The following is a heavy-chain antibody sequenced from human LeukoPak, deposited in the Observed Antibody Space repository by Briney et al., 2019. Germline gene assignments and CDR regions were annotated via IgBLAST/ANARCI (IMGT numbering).Heavy chain of an antibody. V-gene: IGHV4-34*01. CDR1: GASLSGFF. D-gene: IGHD1-26*01. CDR2: MNQGGGA. Sequence: PSETLSLTCAVDGASLSGFFWNWIRQSPGKGLEWIGEMNQGGGARFNPSLESRVIIAVGTSKNQFTLKVNSVTDADTAVYYCARGSIVGWFDPWGQGTLVTVSS. CDR3: ARGSIVGWFDP. J-gene: IGHJ5*02.